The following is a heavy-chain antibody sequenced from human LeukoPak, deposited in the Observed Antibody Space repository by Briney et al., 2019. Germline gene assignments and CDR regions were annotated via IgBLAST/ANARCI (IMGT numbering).Heavy chain of an antibody. D-gene: IGHD6-19*01. V-gene: IGHV3-23*01. J-gene: IGHJ3*02. CDR2: ISGSGGST. Sequence: GGSLRLSCAASGFTFSSYAMSWVRQAPGKGLEWVSAISGSGGSTYYADSVKGRFTISRDNSKNTLYLQMNSLRAEDTAVYYCAKELTSGGSSGWYGPLDLWIALDAFDIWGQGTMVTVSS. CDR1: GFTFSSYA. CDR3: AKELTSGGSSGWYGPLDLWIALDAFDI.